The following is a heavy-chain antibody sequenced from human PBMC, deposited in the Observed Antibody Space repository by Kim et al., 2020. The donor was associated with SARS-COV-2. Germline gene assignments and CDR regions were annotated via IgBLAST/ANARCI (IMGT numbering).Heavy chain of an antibody. V-gene: IGHV3-30*04. Sequence: GGSLRLSCAASGFTFSSYAMHWVRQAPGKGLEWVAVISYDGSNKYYADSVKGRFTISRDNSKNTLYLQMNSLRAEDTAVYYCARDRVYSSSWYFGYWGQGTLVTVSS. D-gene: IGHD6-13*01. CDR1: GFTFSSYA. CDR3: ARDRVYSSSWYFGY. J-gene: IGHJ4*02. CDR2: ISYDGSNK.